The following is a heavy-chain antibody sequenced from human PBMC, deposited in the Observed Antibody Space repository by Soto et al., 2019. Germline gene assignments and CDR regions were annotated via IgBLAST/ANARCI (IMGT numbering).Heavy chain of an antibody. Sequence: QVHPVQSGVEVREPGASVKVSCKASGYTFSTYGISWVRQAPGHGLEWMGWISAYNDTTDYAQKLQGRVTMTTDTSTSTAYMELRSLRSDDTAVYYCARDGGVVVAGTRWCAFDYWGLGTMVTVSS. CDR1: GYTFSTYG. J-gene: IGHJ4*02. CDR3: ARDGGVVVAGTRWCAFDY. CDR2: ISAYNDTT. D-gene: IGHD2-15*01. V-gene: IGHV1-18*01.